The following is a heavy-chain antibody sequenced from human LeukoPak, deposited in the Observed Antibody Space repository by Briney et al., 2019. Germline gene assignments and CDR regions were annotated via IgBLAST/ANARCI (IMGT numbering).Heavy chain of an antibody. J-gene: IGHJ3*02. Sequence: GGSLRLSCAASGFTFSSYWMNWARQAPGKGLEWVSSISSSSSYIYYADSVKGRFTISRDNAKNSLYLQMNSLRAEDTAVYYCARDRVEADYGDYGAFDIWGQGTMVTVSS. D-gene: IGHD4-17*01. CDR1: GFTFSSYW. V-gene: IGHV3-21*01. CDR2: ISSSSSYI. CDR3: ARDRVEADYGDYGAFDI.